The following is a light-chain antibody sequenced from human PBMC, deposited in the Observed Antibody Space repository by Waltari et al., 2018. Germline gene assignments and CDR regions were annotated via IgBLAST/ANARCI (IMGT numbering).Light chain of an antibody. Sequence: QSALTQPRSVSESPGQSVTISCTGTSSDVGGYNYLSWYQHHPGKAPKLIIYDVPKRPSGVPDRFSASKSGNTASLTISGLRAEDEADYYCSSYAGTYTGVFGGGTKLTVL. J-gene: IGLJ3*02. CDR2: DVP. CDR1: SSDVGGYNY. V-gene: IGLV2-11*01. CDR3: SSYAGTYTGV.